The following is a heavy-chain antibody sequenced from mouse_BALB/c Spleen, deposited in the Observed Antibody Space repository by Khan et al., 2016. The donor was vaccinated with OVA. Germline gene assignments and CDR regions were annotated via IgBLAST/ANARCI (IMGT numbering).Heavy chain of an antibody. CDR2: IDPANGNT. CDR1: GFNIKDTY. CDR3: ARTYDGTMDY. D-gene: IGHD2-14*01. Sequence: VQLQQSGAELVKPGASVKLSCTASGFNIKDTYMHWVKQRPEEGLEWIGRIDPANGNTKYDPKFQGKAPITADTSSNTAYLQPSSLTSGDTADYYGARTYDGTMDYWGQGTSVTVSS. V-gene: IGHV14-3*02. J-gene: IGHJ4*01.